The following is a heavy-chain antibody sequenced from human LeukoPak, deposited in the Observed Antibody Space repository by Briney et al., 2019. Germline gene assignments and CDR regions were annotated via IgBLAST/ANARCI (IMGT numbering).Heavy chain of an antibody. Sequence: ASVKVSCKASGYTFTGYYMHWVRKAPGQGLEWMGWINPNSGGTNYAQKFQGRVTMTRDTSISTAYMELSRLRSDDTAVYYCARESALAAIDAFDIWGQGTMVTVSS. V-gene: IGHV1-2*02. J-gene: IGHJ3*02. CDR2: INPNSGGT. CDR1: GYTFTGYY. CDR3: ARESALAAIDAFDI. D-gene: IGHD2-15*01.